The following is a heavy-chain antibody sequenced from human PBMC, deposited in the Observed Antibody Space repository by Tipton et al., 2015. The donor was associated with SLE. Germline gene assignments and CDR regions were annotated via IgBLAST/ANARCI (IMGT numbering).Heavy chain of an antibody. CDR3: VVESGTAVG. D-gene: IGHD2-21*02. J-gene: IGHJ4*02. CDR2: IKTDGSST. CDR1: EFVGSNFW. Sequence: SLRLSCEASEFVGSNFWMHWVRQAPGKGLMWVSRIKTDGSSTSYADSVKGRFTISRDNAKNTLHLQMNSLRAEDTGIYYCVVESGTAVGGGQGTLVTVSS. V-gene: IGHV3-74*01.